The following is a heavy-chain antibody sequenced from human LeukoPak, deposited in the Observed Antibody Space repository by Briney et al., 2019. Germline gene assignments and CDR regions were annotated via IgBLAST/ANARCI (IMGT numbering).Heavy chain of an antibody. Sequence: GSLRLSCAASGFAFTAYLIHWVRQPPGKGLEWVAVISYDGSNKYYADSVKGRFAISRDNSKNTLYLQMNSLRAEDTAVYYCARDAVRGVIITGYFDYWGQGTLVTVSS. J-gene: IGHJ4*02. CDR2: ISYDGSNK. CDR1: GFAFTAYL. D-gene: IGHD3-10*01. CDR3: ARDAVRGVIITGYFDY. V-gene: IGHV3-30*09.